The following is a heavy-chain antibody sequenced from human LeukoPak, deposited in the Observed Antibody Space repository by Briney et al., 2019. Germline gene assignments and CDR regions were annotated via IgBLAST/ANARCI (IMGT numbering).Heavy chain of an antibody. CDR1: GFTFSGSA. Sequence: GGSLRLSCAASGFTFSGSAMHWVRQASGKGLEWVGRIRSKANSYATAYAASVKGRFTISRDDSKNTAYLQMNSLKTEDTAVYYCANYYDGSGYLLWGRGTRVTVSS. V-gene: IGHV3-73*01. J-gene: IGHJ4*02. D-gene: IGHD3-22*01. CDR3: ANYYDGSGYLL. CDR2: IRSKANSYAT.